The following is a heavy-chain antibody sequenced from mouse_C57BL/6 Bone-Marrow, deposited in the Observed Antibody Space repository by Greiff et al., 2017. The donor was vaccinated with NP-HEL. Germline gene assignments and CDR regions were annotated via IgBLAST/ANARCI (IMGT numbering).Heavy chain of an antibody. CDR1: GFTFSDYG. J-gene: IGHJ1*03. Sequence: EVKLMESGGGLVKPGGSLKLSCAASGFTFSDYGMHWVRQAPEKGLEWVAYISSGSSTIYYADTVKGRFTISRDNAKNTLFLQMTSLRSEDTAMYYCASQGPYYYGSSHWYFDVWGTGTTVTVSS. V-gene: IGHV5-17*01. D-gene: IGHD1-1*01. CDR3: ASQGPYYYGSSHWYFDV. CDR2: ISSGSSTI.